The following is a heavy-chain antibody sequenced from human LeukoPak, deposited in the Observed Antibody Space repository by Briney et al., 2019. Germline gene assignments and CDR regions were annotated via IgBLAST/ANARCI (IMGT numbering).Heavy chain of an antibody. Sequence: ASVKVSCKASGYTFTAYYMHWVRQAPGQGLEWMGWINPKSGGTKYVQKFQGRVTMTSDTSISTAYMEVSRLRTDDTAVYYCARVRYDYGGKDFDYWGQGTLVTVSS. CDR1: GYTFTAYY. D-gene: IGHD4-23*01. J-gene: IGHJ4*02. CDR2: INPKSGGT. V-gene: IGHV1-2*02. CDR3: ARVRYDYGGKDFDY.